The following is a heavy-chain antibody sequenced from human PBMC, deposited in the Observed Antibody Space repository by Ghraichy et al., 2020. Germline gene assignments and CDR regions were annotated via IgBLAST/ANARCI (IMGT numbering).Heavy chain of an antibody. J-gene: IGHJ4*02. CDR2: ISSSGSTI. D-gene: IGHD1-26*01. CDR3: ARDRSIVGARDWAGFDY. CDR1: GFTFSSYE. V-gene: IGHV3-48*03. Sequence: GGSLRLSCAASGFTFSSYEMNWVRQAPGKGLEWVSYISSSGSTIYYADSVKGRFTISRDNAKNSLYLQMNSLRAEDTAVYYCARDRSIVGARDWAGFDYWGQGTLVTVSS.